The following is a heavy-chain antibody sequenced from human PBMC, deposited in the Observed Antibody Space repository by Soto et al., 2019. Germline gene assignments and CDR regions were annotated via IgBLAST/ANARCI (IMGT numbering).Heavy chain of an antibody. CDR3: AKDISGRGSYYYYYGMDV. CDR2: ISWNSGSI. CDR1: GFNFGDYA. D-gene: IGHD1-26*01. J-gene: IGHJ6*02. V-gene: IGHV3-9*01. Sequence: GGSLRLSCAASGFNFGDYAMHWVRQAPGKGLEWVSGISWNSGSIGYADSVKARFTISRDNAKNSLYLQMNSLRAEDTAFYYCAKDISGRGSYYYYYGMDVWGQGIPVTVSS.